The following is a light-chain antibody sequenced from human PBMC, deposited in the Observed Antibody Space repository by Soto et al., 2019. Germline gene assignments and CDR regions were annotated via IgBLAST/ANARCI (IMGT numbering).Light chain of an antibody. CDR3: QQRRNWPPVT. CDR1: QSVGYH. CDR2: DAS. J-gene: IGKJ4*01. V-gene: IGKV3-11*01. Sequence: IVLTHSPATLSLSPWLRSTLSISSSQSVGYHLAWYQQKPGQAPRLLIYDASNRATGIPARFSGSGSGTDFTLAISSLEPEDFAVYYCQQRRNWPPVTFGGGTKVDI.